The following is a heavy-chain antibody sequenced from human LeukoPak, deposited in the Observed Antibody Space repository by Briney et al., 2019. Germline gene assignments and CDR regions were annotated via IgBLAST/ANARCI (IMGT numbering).Heavy chain of an antibody. D-gene: IGHD1-26*01. Sequence: PGGSLRLSCAASGFTFSGYGMHWVRQAPGKGLEWVAFIRYDGSNKYYADSVKGRFTISRDNSKNTLYLQMNSLRAEDTAVYYCARHYRQLSGSYSSFDYWGQGTLVTVSS. J-gene: IGHJ4*02. CDR2: IRYDGSNK. V-gene: IGHV3-30*02. CDR3: ARHYRQLSGSYSSFDY. CDR1: GFTFSGYG.